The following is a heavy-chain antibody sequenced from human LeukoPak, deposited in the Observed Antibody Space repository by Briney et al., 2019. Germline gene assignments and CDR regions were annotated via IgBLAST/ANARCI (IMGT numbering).Heavy chain of an antibody. CDR2: IYHSGST. Sequence: SETLSLTCTVSGYSISSGYYWGWIRQPPGKGLEWIGSIYHSGSTYYNPSLKSRVTISVDTSKNQFSLKLSSVTAADTAVYYCARVDSSGWYPADYWGQGTLVTVSS. D-gene: IGHD6-19*01. V-gene: IGHV4-38-2*02. J-gene: IGHJ4*02. CDR3: ARVDSSGWYPADY. CDR1: GYSISSGYY.